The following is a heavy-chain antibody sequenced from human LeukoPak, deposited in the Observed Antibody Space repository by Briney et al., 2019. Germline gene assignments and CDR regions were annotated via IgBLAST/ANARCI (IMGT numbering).Heavy chain of an antibody. D-gene: IGHD3-22*01. Sequence: GGSLRLSCAASGFTFSSYGMHWVRQAPSKGLEWVAVIWYDGSNKYYADSVKGRFTISRDNSKNTLYLQMNSLRAEDTAVYYCARDAYYYDSSGWGASYYGMDVWGQGTTVTVSS. CDR2: IWYDGSNK. J-gene: IGHJ6*02. CDR3: ARDAYYYDSSGWGASYYGMDV. CDR1: GFTFSSYG. V-gene: IGHV3-33*01.